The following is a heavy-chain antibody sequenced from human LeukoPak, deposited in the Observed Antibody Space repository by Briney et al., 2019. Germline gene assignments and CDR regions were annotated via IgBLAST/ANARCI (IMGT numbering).Heavy chain of an antibody. V-gene: IGHV1-69*05. CDR3: ESNAASDHFPFDY. J-gene: IGHJ4*02. D-gene: IGHD2-2*01. CDR1: GGTFSSYA. CDR2: IIPIFGTA. Sequence: ASVKVSCKASGGTFSSYAISWVRQAPGQGLEWMGRIIPIFGTANYAQKFQGRVTITTDESTSTAYMELSILRSEDTAVYYCESNAASDHFPFDYWGQGTLVTVSS.